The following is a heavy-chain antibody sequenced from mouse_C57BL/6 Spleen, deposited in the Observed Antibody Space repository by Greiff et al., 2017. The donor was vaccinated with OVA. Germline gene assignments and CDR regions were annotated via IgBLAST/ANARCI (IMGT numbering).Heavy chain of an antibody. CDR3: ARLSTMVLYDAMDY. CDR1: GFTFSDYG. Sequence: EVHLVESGGGLVKPGGSLKLSCAASGFTFSDYGMHWVRQAPEKGLEWVAYISSGSSTIYYADTVKGRFTISRDNAKNTLFLQMTSLRSEDPAMYYCARLSTMVLYDAMDYWGQGTSVTVSS. J-gene: IGHJ4*01. V-gene: IGHV5-17*01. D-gene: IGHD2-2*01. CDR2: ISSGSSTI.